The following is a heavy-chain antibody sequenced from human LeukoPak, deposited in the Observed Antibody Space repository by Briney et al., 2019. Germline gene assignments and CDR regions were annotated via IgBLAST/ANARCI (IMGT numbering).Heavy chain of an antibody. J-gene: IGHJ6*03. CDR1: GLSVSGYW. V-gene: IGHV3-7*01. Sequence: GGSLRLSCAASGLSVSGYWLTWVRQAPGKGLEWVANIKQDGSEKNYVDSVKGRFTISRDNADNSLYLEMTNLRVEDTAVYFCASRYCAGVNCFAASYMCMDVWGKGTTVTVSS. CDR2: IKQDGSEK. CDR3: ASRYCAGVNCFAASYMCMDV. D-gene: IGHD2-8*02.